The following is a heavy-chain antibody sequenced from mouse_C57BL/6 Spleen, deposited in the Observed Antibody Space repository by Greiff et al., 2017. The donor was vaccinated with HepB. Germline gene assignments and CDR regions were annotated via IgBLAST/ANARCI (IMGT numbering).Heavy chain of an antibody. CDR3: ARRGNWDAYWYFDV. CDR1: GYTFTSYW. D-gene: IGHD4-1*01. J-gene: IGHJ1*01. V-gene: IGHV1-50*01. Sequence: QVQLQQPGAELVKPGASVKLSCKASGYTFTSYWMQWVNQRPGQGLEWIGEIDPSDSYTNYNQKFKGKATLTVDTSSSTAYMQLSSLTSEDSAVYYCARRGNWDAYWYFDVWGAGITATVSS. CDR2: IDPSDSYT.